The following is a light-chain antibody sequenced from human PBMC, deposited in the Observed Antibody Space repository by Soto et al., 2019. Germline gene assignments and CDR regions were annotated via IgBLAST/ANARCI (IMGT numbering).Light chain of an antibody. Sequence: QSVLTQPASVSGSPGQSVTISCTGTSSDVGAYKYVSWYQQHPGKAPKLMIYEVSNRPSGVSNRFSGSKSGNTASLTISGLQADDEADYYCNSYAGDIIRFVFGTGTKVTLL. J-gene: IGLJ1*01. V-gene: IGLV2-14*01. CDR1: SSDVGAYKY. CDR2: EVS. CDR3: NSYAGDIIRFV.